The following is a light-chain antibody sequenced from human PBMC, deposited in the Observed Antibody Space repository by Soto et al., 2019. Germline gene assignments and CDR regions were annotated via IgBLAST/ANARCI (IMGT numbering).Light chain of an antibody. Sequence: DLHIPHSPSSLSASVGDRVTITSPASQSISNYFKWYQRKPGKAPEFLIYAASTLQSGVSSRFSGSGSGTDFTLTICSLQPEDFATYYCQQSYSTPLSFGGGTKVDIK. V-gene: IGKV1-39*01. CDR2: AAS. J-gene: IGKJ4*01. CDR3: QQSYSTPLS. CDR1: QSISNY.